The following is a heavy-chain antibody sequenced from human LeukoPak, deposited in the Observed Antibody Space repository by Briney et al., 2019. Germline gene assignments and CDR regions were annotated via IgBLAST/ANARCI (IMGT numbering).Heavy chain of an antibody. V-gene: IGHV4-39*07. CDR2: IYYSGST. Sequence: KSSETLSLTCTVSGGSISSSSYYWGWIRQPPGKGLEWIGSIYYSGSTFYKPSLKSRVTISIDTSKNQFSLKLSSVTAADTAVYYCAREETSTVWDWGQGTLVTVSS. D-gene: IGHD3-16*01. CDR1: GGSISSSSYY. CDR3: AREETSTVWD. J-gene: IGHJ4*02.